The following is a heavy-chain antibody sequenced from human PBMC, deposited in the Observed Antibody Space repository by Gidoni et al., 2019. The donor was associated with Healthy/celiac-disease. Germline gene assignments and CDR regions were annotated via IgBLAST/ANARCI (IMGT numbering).Heavy chain of an antibody. D-gene: IGHD6-6*01. CDR1: GGTFSSYA. CDR3: AKEHVFVLYFDY. J-gene: IGHJ4*02. Sequence: EVQLLESGGGLVQAGGSLRRSCAAAGGTFSSYAMCWVRQAPGKGLELVSAISGSGGSTYYADSVNGRFPISSDNSKNTLYLQMNSLRAEDTALYYCAKEHVFVLYFDYWGQGTLVTVSS. CDR2: ISGSGGST. V-gene: IGHV3-23*01.